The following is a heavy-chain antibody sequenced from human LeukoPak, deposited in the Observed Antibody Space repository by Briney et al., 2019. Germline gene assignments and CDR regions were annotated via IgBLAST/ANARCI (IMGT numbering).Heavy chain of an antibody. CDR2: IYPNSGGT. J-gene: IGHJ4*02. CDR3: ARVVGYGDYPFDN. D-gene: IGHD4-17*01. V-gene: IGHV1-2*02. CDR1: GYTFSGHY. Sequence: ASVKVSCKASGYTFSGHYMHWVRQAPGQGLEWMGWIYPNSGGTNYAQKFQGRVTMTRDTSISTAYMELRRQRYDDTAVYYCARVVGYGDYPFDNWGQGTLVTVSS.